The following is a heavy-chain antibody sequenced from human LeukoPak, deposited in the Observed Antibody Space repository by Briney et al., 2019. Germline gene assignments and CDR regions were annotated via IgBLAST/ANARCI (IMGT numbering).Heavy chain of an antibody. D-gene: IGHD6-19*01. CDR3: ARDLTISSGWSHNHFDH. CDR1: GFTFDAYT. V-gene: IGHV3-30*04. Sequence: GRSLRLSCARSGFTFDAYTMHWVRQAPGKGLEWVTLISYDGGNQNYADSVKGRSTISRDNAENMLYLQMNSLRPEDTAVYYCARDLTISSGWSHNHFDHWGQGTLVTVSS. CDR2: ISYDGGNQ. J-gene: IGHJ4*02.